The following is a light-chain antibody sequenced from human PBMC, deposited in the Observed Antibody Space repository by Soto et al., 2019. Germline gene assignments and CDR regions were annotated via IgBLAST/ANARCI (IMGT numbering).Light chain of an antibody. J-gene: IGKJ4*01. CDR1: QSISSW. V-gene: IGKV1-5*03. CDR2: KAS. Sequence: DIQMTQSPSTLSASVGDRVTITCRASQSISSWLAWYQQKPGKAPKLLIYKASSLESGVPSRFSGSGSGTEFTLTISSLQPDDVATYYCQQYNSCPLTFGGGTKVEIK. CDR3: QQYNSCPLT.